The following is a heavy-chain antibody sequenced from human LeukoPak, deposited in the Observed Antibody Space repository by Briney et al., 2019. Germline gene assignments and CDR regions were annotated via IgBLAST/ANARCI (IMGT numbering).Heavy chain of an antibody. Sequence: SQTLSPTCTVSGGSTNSFNYYSGWIRQPPGKGLEWIGSIYYRGSTYYAPALKSRVTISVDTSKNQFSLKLRSMTAADTAAYYCTRLDWGSRCSGSFDYWGQGSLVSVSS. D-gene: IGHD7-27*01. V-gene: IGHV4-39*01. J-gene: IGHJ4*02. CDR3: TRLDWGSRCSGSFDY. CDR2: IYYRGST. CDR1: GGSTNSFNYY.